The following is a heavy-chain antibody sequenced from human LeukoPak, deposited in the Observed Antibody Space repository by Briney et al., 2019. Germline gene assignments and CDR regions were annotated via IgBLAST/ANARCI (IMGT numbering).Heavy chain of an antibody. CDR3: AREGYSSGWYKADYYGMDV. CDR2: ISAYNGNT. J-gene: IGHJ6*02. CDR1: GYTFTSYY. D-gene: IGHD6-19*01. V-gene: IGHV1-18*04. Sequence: ASVKVSCKASGYTFTSYYMHWVRQAPGQGLEWMGWISAYNGNTNYAQKLQGRVTMTTDTSTSTAYMELRSLRSDDTAVYYCAREGYSSGWYKADYYGMDVWGQGTTVTVSS.